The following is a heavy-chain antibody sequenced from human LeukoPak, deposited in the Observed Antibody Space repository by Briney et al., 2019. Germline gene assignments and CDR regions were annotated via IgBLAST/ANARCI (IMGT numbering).Heavy chain of an antibody. CDR3: AKDPDYFDSSGYYDY. D-gene: IGHD3-22*01. Sequence: GGSLRLSCAASGFTFDDYSMHWVRQAPRKGLEWVSLISWDGGSTYYADSVKGRFTISRDNSKNSLYLQMNSLRTEDTALYYCAKDPDYFDSSGYYDYWGQGTLVTVSS. V-gene: IGHV3-43*01. J-gene: IGHJ4*02. CDR1: GFTFDDYS. CDR2: ISWDGGST.